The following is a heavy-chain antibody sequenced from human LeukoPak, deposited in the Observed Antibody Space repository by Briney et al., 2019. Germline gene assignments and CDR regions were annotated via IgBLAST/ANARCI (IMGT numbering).Heavy chain of an antibody. V-gene: IGHV3-23*01. CDR1: GFTFNSYA. Sequence: GGSLRLSCAASGFTFNSYAMSWVRQAPGKGLEWVSAISGSGGSTYYADSVKGRFTISRDNSKNTLYLQMNSLRAEDTAVYYCARESWKYQLLYMDYYYYMDVWGKGTTVTVSS. CDR2: ISGSGGST. J-gene: IGHJ6*03. CDR3: ARESWKYQLLYMDYYYYMDV. D-gene: IGHD2-2*02.